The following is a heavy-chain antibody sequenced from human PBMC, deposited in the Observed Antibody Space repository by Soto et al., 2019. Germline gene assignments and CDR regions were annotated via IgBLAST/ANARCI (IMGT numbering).Heavy chain of an antibody. CDR3: AREAYSGSYYLPLY. J-gene: IGHJ4*02. Sequence: GGSLRLSCAASGFTFSSYWMHWVRQAPGKGLVWVSRINSDGSSTSYADSVKGRFTISRDNAKNTLYLQMNSLRAEDTAVYYCAREAYSGSYYLPLYWGQGTLVTVSS. D-gene: IGHD1-26*01. CDR2: INSDGSST. V-gene: IGHV3-74*01. CDR1: GFTFSSYW.